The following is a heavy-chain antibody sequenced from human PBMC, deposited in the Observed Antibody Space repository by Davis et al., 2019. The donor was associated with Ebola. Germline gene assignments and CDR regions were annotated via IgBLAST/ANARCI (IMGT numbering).Heavy chain of an antibody. V-gene: IGHV5-51*01. CDR1: GYSFTSYW. CDR3: ARRRVDYPWYY. D-gene: IGHD4-11*01. J-gene: IGHJ4*02. Sequence: GESLKISCKASGYSFTSYWIGWVRQMPGKGLEWMGIIHPSDSDTRYSPSFQGQVTMSVDKSISTAYLHWSSLRASDTAMYFCARRRVDYPWYYWGQGTLVTVSS. CDR2: IHPSDSDT.